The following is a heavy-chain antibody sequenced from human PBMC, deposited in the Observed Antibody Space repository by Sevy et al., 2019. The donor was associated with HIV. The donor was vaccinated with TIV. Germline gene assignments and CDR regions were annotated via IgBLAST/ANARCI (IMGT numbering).Heavy chain of an antibody. CDR3: ARGGDFNDRSAKRDLDY. V-gene: IGHV3-33*01. CDR2: IWNDGSKK. J-gene: IGHJ4*02. CDR1: GFTFSNYG. Sequence: GGSLRLSCAASGFTFSNYGMHWVRQAPGKGLEWVAVIWNDGSKKYYADSVKGRFTISRDNSKNTLYLQMNSLRVEDTAVYFCARGGDFNDRSAKRDLDYWGQGTLVTVSS. D-gene: IGHD3-22*01.